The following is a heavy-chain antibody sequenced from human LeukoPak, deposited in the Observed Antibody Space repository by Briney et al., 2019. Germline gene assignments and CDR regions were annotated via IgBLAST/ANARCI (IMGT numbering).Heavy chain of an antibody. CDR3: ASGYYYDSSGFYGFDY. D-gene: IGHD3-22*01. V-gene: IGHV3-21*01. J-gene: IGHJ4*02. Sequence: PGGSLRLSCAASGFTFSSYSMNWVRQAPGKGLECVSSISSSSSYIYYADSVKGRFTISRDNAKNSLYLQMNSLRAEDTAVYYCASGYYYDSSGFYGFDYWGQGTLVTVSS. CDR1: GFTFSSYS. CDR2: ISSSSSYI.